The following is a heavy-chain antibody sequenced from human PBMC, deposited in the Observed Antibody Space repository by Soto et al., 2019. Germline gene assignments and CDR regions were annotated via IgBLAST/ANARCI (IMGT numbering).Heavy chain of an antibody. D-gene: IGHD3-22*01. J-gene: IGHJ4*01. Sequence: GGSLRLSYAASAFTRSNAWMSWVCQAPGKGLEWVGRIKSKADGGTTDYAAPVKGRFTISRDDSKNTLDLQMNSLKTEDTAVYYCTTVDYDTSGYYSAYYFDSWGHGTLVTVSS. V-gene: IGHV3-15*01. CDR2: IKSKADGGTT. CDR1: AFTRSNAW. CDR3: TTVDYDTSGYYSAYYFDS.